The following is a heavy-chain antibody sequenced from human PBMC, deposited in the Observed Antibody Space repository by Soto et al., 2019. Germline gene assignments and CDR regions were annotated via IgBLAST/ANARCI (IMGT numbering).Heavy chain of an antibody. J-gene: IGHJ4*02. CDR2: ISAYNGNT. D-gene: IGHD3-10*01. CDR1: GYTFTSYG. V-gene: IGHV1-18*01. CDR3: ASGSQFGELLELDY. Sequence: ASVKVSCKASGYTFTSYGISWVRQAPGQGLEWMGWISAYNGNTNYAQKLQGGVTMTTDTSTSTAYMELRSLRSDDTAVYYCASGSQFGELLELDYWGQGTLVTVSS.